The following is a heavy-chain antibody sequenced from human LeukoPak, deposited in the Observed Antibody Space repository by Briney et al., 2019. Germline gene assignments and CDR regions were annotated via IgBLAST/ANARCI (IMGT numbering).Heavy chain of an antibody. CDR3: ARAHGYSYGRFDY. V-gene: IGHV3-30*04. D-gene: IGHD5-18*01. J-gene: IGHJ4*02. Sequence: PGGSLRLSCAASGFTFSSYAMHWVRQAPGKGLEWVAVISYDGSNKYYADSVKGRFTISRDNSKNTLYLQMNSLRAEDTAVYYCARAHGYSYGRFDYWGQGTLVTVSS. CDR2: ISYDGSNK. CDR1: GFTFSSYA.